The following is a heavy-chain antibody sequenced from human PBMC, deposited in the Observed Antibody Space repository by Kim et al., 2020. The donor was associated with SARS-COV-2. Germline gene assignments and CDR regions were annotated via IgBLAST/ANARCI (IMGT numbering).Heavy chain of an antibody. CDR1: GYSFTSYW. D-gene: IGHD3-22*01. J-gene: IGHJ4*02. CDR3: ARQASEIGSYDSSGYDYFDY. Sequence: GESLKISCKGSGYSFTSYWIGWVRQMPGKGLEWMGIIYPGDSATRYSPSFQGQVTISADKSISTAYLQWSSLKASDTAMYYCARQASEIGSYDSSGYDYFDYWGQGTLVTVSS. CDR2: IYPGDSAT. V-gene: IGHV5-51*01.